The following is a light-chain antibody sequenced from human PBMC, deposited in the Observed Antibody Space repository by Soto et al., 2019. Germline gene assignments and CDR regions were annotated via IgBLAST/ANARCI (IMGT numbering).Light chain of an antibody. CDR3: QQYGSSPIYT. V-gene: IGKV3-20*01. Sequence: EIVLTQSPGTLSLSPGERVTLFCRASQTIGSSYLAWYQQKPGQAPRLLIYGASSRATGIPDRFSGSGSGTDVTLTIIRLEPEDFAVYYCQQYGSSPIYTFGLGTKLEIK. J-gene: IGKJ2*01. CDR2: GAS. CDR1: QTIGSSY.